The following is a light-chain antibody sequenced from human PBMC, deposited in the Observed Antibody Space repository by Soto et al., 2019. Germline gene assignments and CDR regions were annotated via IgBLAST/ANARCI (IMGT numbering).Light chain of an antibody. CDR1: QSVTSHY. CDR3: HQYGGSPPHT. Sequence: EIVLTQSPGTLSLSPGERATLSCRASQSVTSHYLAWYQQKPGQAPRLLVYGTTSRATGIPDRFSGSGSGTDFTLNNSRLEPEDFAVYYCHQYGGSPPHTFGQGTKLEIK. CDR2: GTT. V-gene: IGKV3-20*01. J-gene: IGKJ2*01.